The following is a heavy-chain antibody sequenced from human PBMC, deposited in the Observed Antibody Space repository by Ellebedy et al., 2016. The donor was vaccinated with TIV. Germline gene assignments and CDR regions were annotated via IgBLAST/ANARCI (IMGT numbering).Heavy chain of an antibody. CDR2: IIPKSGGT. CDR3: ARVSKLGNGSDVENNWFDP. J-gene: IGHJ5*02. D-gene: IGHD3-16*01. V-gene: IGHV1-2*02. CDR1: GYSFTDHF. Sequence: AASVKVSCKASGYSFTDHFIHWVRQAPGQGLAWMGWIIPKSGGTNYAQKFQGRVMMTSDTSINTVHMEMRRLRSDDTAVYYCARVSKLGNGSDVENNWFDPWGQGTLVTVSS.